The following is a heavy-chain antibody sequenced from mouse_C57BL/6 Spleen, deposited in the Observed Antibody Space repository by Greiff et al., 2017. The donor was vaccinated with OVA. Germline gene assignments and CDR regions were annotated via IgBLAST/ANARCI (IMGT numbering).Heavy chain of an antibody. D-gene: IGHD1-1*01. CDR1: GYSITSGYY. V-gene: IGHV3-6*01. Sequence: VQLQQSGPGLVKPSQSLSLTCSVTGYSITSGYYWNWIRQFPGNKLEWMGYISYDGSNNYNPSLKNRISITRDTSKNQFFLKLNSVTTEDTATYYCARSDNYGAMDYWGQGTSVTVSS. CDR2: ISYDGSN. CDR3: ARSDNYGAMDY. J-gene: IGHJ4*01.